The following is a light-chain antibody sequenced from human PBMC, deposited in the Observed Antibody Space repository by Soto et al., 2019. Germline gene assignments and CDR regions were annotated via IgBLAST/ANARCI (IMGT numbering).Light chain of an antibody. CDR3: CSYAGSYTYVV. Sequence: QSALTQPRSVSGSPGQSVTISCTGTSSDVGGYNYVSWYQQHPGKAPKLMIYYVSKRPSGVPDRFSGSKSGNTASLTISGLQAEDEADYYCCSYAGSYTYVVFGGGTKVTVL. CDR1: SSDVGGYNY. J-gene: IGLJ2*01. CDR2: YVS. V-gene: IGLV2-11*01.